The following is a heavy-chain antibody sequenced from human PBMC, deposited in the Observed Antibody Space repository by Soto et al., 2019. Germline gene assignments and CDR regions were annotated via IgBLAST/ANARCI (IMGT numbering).Heavy chain of an antibody. CDR3: ARLGYCDSVCPRGGGFDL. CDR2: MYNSGST. Sequence: QVQLQESGPGLVRPSQTLSLTCSVSGGSISSGGYFWSWFRQPPGKGLEWIGYMYNSGSTYYAPPIQSRVGILGDTSSNQFSLQLNFVTGADTAIYYCARLGYCDSVCPRGGGFDLWGRGTMVTVS. V-gene: IGHV4-31*03. CDR1: GGSISSGGYF. D-gene: IGHD2-21*02. J-gene: IGHJ3*01.